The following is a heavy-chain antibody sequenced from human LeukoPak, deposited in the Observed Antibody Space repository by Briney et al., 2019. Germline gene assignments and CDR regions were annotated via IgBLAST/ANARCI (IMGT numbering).Heavy chain of an antibody. CDR2: IYPNSGGT. Sequence: ASVKVSCKASGYTFTGYNMYWVRHAPRQGLEWMGWIYPNSGGTNYAQKFQGRVSMTRDTSISKAYMELSRLRSDDTAVYVCARKEAVEAYSYGYGYYYYGMDVWGQGTTVTVFS. CDR3: ARKEAVEAYSYGYGYYYYGMDV. D-gene: IGHD5-18*01. CDR1: GYTFTGYN. J-gene: IGHJ6*02. V-gene: IGHV1-2*02.